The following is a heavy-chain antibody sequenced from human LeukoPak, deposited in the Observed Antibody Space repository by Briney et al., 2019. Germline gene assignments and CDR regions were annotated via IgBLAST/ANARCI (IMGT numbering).Heavy chain of an antibody. Sequence: EASVKVSCKAFGYTFTGYYVHLVRQAPGQGLDWMAWINPNTGDTKYAPKFQGRVTMTTDTSISTAYMELSRLTSDDTAVYYCARTIGVPATGRTGSYINWLDPWGQGTLVTVSS. CDR2: INPNTGDT. V-gene: IGHV1-2*02. CDR3: ARTIGVPATGRTGSYINWLDP. CDR1: GYTFTGYY. J-gene: IGHJ5*02. D-gene: IGHD3-10*01.